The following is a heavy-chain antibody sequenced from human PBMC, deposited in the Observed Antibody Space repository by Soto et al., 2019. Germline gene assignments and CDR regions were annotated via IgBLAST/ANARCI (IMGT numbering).Heavy chain of an antibody. CDR2: IKSKTAGGTT. D-gene: IGHD3-16*02. CDR3: TRDGTITFGGVLVPNWFDH. CDR1: GFTFINAW. J-gene: IGHJ5*02. Sequence: GSLRLSCAASGFTFINAWLSWVRQAPGKGLEWVGRIKSKTAGGTTDYTAPVKGRFTISRDDSKNTLYLQMNSLKTEDTAVYYCTRDGTITFGGVLVPNWFDHWGQGTLVTVSS. V-gene: IGHV3-15*01.